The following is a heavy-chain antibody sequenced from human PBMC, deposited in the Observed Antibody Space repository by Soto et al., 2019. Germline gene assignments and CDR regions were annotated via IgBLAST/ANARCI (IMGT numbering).Heavy chain of an antibody. D-gene: IGHD2-21*02. CDR3: ASYNFFCGGDCNSSGMDV. CDR1: GYSFTSYW. CDR2: IYPGDSDT. J-gene: IGHJ6*02. Sequence: GESLKISCKGSGYSFTSYWIGWVRQMPGKGLEWMGIIYPGDSDTRYSPSFQGQVTISADKSISTAYLQWSSLKASDTAVYYCASYNFFCGGDCNSSGMDVWGQGTTVTVS. V-gene: IGHV5-51*01.